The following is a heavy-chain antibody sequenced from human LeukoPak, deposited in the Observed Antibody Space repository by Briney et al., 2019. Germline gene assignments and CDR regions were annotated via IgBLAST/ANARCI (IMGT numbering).Heavy chain of an antibody. CDR2: IFYGRST. CDR3: VRHQDSGAHESAFNV. CDR1: GGSISTSSYY. J-gene: IGHJ3*01. V-gene: IGHV4-39*01. D-gene: IGHD4-17*01. Sequence: PSETLSLTCTVSGGSISTSSYYWGWIRQPPGKDLEWIGSIFYGRSTYYNPSLKSRLAITVDTSKNQFSLELSSVTAADTAVCYCVRHQDSGAHESAFNVWGQGTMVTVSS.